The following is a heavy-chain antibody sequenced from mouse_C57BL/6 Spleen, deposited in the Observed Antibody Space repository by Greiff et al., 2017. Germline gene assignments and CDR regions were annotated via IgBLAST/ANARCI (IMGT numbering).Heavy chain of an antibody. V-gene: IGHV5-9*01. Sequence: EVQLVESGGGLVKPGGSLKLSCAASGFTFSSYTMSWVRQTPEKRLEWVATISGGGGNTYYPDSVKGRFTISRDNAKNTLYLQMSRLRSEDTALYYCASQGSYDYDGYFDYWGQGTTLTVSS. J-gene: IGHJ2*01. CDR3: ASQGSYDYDGYFDY. D-gene: IGHD2-4*01. CDR2: ISGGGGNT. CDR1: GFTFSSYT.